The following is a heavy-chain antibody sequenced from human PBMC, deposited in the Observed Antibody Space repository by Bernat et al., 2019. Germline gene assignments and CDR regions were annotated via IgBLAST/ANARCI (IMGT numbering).Heavy chain of an antibody. J-gene: IGHJ5*02. CDR1: GGSISSSSYY. CDR2: FYYTGGT. V-gene: IGHV4-39*01. Sequence: QLQLQESGPGLVKPSETLSLTCPVSGGSISSSSYYWGWIRQAPGKGLEWVGSFYYTGGTYYNPSLHSRVTMSVDTSKNQFSLKLSSVTAADTAVYYCARGSRRYSWFDTWGQGTLVTVSS. CDR3: ARGSRRYSWFDT.